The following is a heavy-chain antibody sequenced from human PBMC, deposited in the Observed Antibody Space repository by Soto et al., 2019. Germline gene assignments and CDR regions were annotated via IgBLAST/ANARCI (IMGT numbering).Heavy chain of an antibody. V-gene: IGHV1-46*01. CDR1: RYTFTNYY. CDR2: INPSGGST. CDR3: ATALHTFGPDDYYYYGLDV. D-gene: IGHD3-16*01. Sequence: GASVKVSCKTSRYTFTNYYIHWVRQAPGQGLEWMGIINPSGGSTTYAQKFQGRVTMTRDTSTSTVYMDLSSLRSEDTAVYYCATALHTFGPDDYYYYGLDVWGQGTTVTVSS. J-gene: IGHJ6*02.